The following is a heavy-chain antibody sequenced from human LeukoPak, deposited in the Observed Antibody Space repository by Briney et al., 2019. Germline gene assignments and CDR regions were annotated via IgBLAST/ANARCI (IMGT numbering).Heavy chain of an antibody. Sequence: ASVKVSCKASGGTFSRYAISWVRQAPGQGLEWMGGIIPIFGTVNYAQKFQGRVTITADESTSTAYMELSSLRSEDTAVYYCARDSSRATGNFDYWGQGTLVTVSS. CDR1: GGTFSRYA. CDR2: IIPIFGTV. V-gene: IGHV1-69*01. CDR3: ARDSSRATGNFDY. J-gene: IGHJ4*02.